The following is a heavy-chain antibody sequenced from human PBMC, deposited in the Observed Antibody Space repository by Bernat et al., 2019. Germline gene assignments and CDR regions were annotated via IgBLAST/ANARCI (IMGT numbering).Heavy chain of an antibody. CDR3: ARSMEDYIWGSPFWFDP. Sequence: EVQLVESGGGLVQPGGSLRLSCAASGFTVSSYSMNWVRQAPGKGLEWVSSISSSSSYIYYADSVKGRFTISRDNAKNSLYLQMNSLRAEDTAVYYCARSMEDYIWGSPFWFDPWGQGTLVTVSS. CDR2: ISSSSSYI. CDR1: GFTVSSYS. D-gene: IGHD3-16*01. V-gene: IGHV3-21*01. J-gene: IGHJ5*02.